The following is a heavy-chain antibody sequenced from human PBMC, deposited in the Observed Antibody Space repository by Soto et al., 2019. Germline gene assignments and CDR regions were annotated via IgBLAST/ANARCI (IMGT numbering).Heavy chain of an antibody. Sequence: GGSLRLSCAASGFTFPRFGMHWVRQAPGKGLEWVALITYEGSQIYYADSVKGRFTMSRDNSKSLMYLQMNSLRTEDTAVYYCVRRSTVSYYAVDVWGQGPTVTVSS. J-gene: IGHJ6*02. CDR1: GFTFPRFG. CDR3: VRRSTVSYYAVDV. V-gene: IGHV3-30*03. D-gene: IGHD4-17*01. CDR2: ITYEGSQI.